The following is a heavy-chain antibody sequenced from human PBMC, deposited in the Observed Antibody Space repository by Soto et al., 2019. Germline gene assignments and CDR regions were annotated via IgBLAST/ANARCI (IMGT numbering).Heavy chain of an antibody. CDR1: GFIFSNSA. D-gene: IGHD3-22*01. CDR3: AREVASYDRSGFFDY. Sequence: PGGSLRLSCAGSGFIFSNSAFHWVRQAPGKGLEWVALISYDGNNKYYADSVKGRFTISRDNSKNTLYLQMHSLRADDTAVYYCAREVASYDRSGFFDYWGQGAIVTVSS. CDR2: ISYDGNNK. J-gene: IGHJ4*02. V-gene: IGHV3-30-3*01.